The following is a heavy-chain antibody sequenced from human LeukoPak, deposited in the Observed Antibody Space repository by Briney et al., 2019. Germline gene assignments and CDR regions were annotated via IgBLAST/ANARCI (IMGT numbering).Heavy chain of an antibody. J-gene: IGHJ5*02. CDR3: ARGLNVAARRIPFDP. Sequence: GASVKVSCKASGYTFTSYYMHWVRQAPGQGLEWMGIINPSGGSTSYAQKFQGRVTMTRDMSTSTVYMELSSLRSEDTAVYYCARGLNVAARRIPFDPWGQGTLVTVSS. CDR2: INPSGGST. V-gene: IGHV1-46*01. CDR1: GYTFTSYY. D-gene: IGHD6-6*01.